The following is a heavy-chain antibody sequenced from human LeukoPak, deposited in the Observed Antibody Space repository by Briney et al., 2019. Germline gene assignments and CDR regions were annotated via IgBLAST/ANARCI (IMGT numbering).Heavy chain of an antibody. V-gene: IGHV3-7*01. CDR2: TRHDKNEK. Sequence: GGSLRLSCAASGFSFRTFWMSWVRQTPAKGLEGVATTRHDKNEKLYVDSVKGRFTISRDNAKCSLFLQMNSLRAEDTAVYYCARDRVVVVPAAIYYYYGMDVWGQGTTVTVSS. D-gene: IGHD2-2*01. CDR3: ARDRVVVVPAAIYYYYGMDV. J-gene: IGHJ6*02. CDR1: GFSFRTFW.